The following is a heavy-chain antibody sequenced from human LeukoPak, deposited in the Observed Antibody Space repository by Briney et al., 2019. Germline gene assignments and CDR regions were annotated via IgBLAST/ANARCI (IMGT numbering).Heavy chain of an antibody. CDR3: TTDPGKWEPNNWFDP. CDR1: GFTFSNAW. Sequence: GGSLRPSCAASGFTFSNAWMSWVRQAPGKGLEWVGRIKSKTDGGTTDYAAPVKGRFTISRDDSKNTLYLQMNSLKTEDTAVYYCTTDPGKWEPNNWFDPWGQGTLVTVSS. CDR2: IKSKTDGGTT. D-gene: IGHD1-26*01. J-gene: IGHJ5*02. V-gene: IGHV3-15*01.